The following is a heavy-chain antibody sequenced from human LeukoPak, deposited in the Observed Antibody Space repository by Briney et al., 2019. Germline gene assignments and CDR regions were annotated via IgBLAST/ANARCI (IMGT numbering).Heavy chain of an antibody. J-gene: IGHJ4*02. CDR3: ARLSDGRGAPTDYSNYFFDY. D-gene: IGHD4-11*01. CDR1: GYSFTSYW. CDR2: IYPGDSDT. Sequence: KRGESLKISCKGSGYSFTSYWIGWVPQTPGKGLEWMGVIYPGDSDTRYSPSFQGQVTISADKSISTAYLQWSSLKASDTSMYYCARLSDGRGAPTDYSNYFFDYWGQGTLVTLSS. V-gene: IGHV5-51*01.